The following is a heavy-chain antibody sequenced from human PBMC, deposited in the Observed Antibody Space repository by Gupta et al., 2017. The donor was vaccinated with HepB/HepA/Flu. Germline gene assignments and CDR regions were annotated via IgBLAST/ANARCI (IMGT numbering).Heavy chain of an antibody. CDR1: GGSFSGYY. CDR2: INHSGST. V-gene: IGHV4-34*01. J-gene: IGHJ6*02. Sequence: QVQLQQWGAGLLKPSETLSLTCAVYGGSFSGYYWSWIRQPPGKGLEWIGEINHSGSTNYNPSLKSRVTIAVDTSKNQFSLKLSSVTAADTAVYYCARDGGSLTTSPPDYYYGMDVWGQGTTVTVSS. D-gene: IGHD3-16*01. CDR3: ARDGGSLTTSPPDYYYGMDV.